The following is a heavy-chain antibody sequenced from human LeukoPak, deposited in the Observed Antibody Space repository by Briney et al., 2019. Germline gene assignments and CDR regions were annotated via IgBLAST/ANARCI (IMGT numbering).Heavy chain of an antibody. D-gene: IGHD2-15*01. CDR3: ARGPQVVGYYYIDV. CDR2: TYYSCKGYS. V-gene: IGHV6-1*01. Sequence: SQTLTLTCAISHYSVSSDTAAWNWKRQSPSRGLEWLGSTYYSCKGYSDYAVSVKSRITINPDTSKNQFSLQLNSVTPEDTAVYYCARGPQVVGYYYIDVCGKGTTVTVSS. J-gene: IGHJ6*03. CDR1: HYSVSSDTAA.